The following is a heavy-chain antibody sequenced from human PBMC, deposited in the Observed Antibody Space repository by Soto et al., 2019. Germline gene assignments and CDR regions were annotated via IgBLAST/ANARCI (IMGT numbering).Heavy chain of an antibody. CDR1: GGSISSYY. Sequence: PSETLSLTCTVSGGSISSYYWTWIRQSPGKGLEYIGYIYYTGSTKYNPSLKSRVTISVDASKNQFSLKLSSVTAADTAVYYCARHTVRRTSGDFDYWGQGTLVTVSS. CDR2: IYYTGST. D-gene: IGHD4-4*01. V-gene: IGHV4-59*01. J-gene: IGHJ4*02. CDR3: ARHTVRRTSGDFDY.